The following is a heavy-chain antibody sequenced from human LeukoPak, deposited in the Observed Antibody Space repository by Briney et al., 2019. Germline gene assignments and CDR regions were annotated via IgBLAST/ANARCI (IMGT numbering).Heavy chain of an antibody. CDR3: ARGYSNYGYAFDI. D-gene: IGHD4-11*01. CDR2: ISSTSSYI. V-gene: IGHV3-21*01. Sequence: GRSLRLSCAASGFTFSSYSTNSARPATGKGMEWVSSISSTSSYIDYADSVKGRFTISRDNAKNSLCLQMDSLRVEDTAVYYCARGYSNYGYAFDIWGQGTMVTVSS. CDR1: GFTFSSYS. J-gene: IGHJ3*02.